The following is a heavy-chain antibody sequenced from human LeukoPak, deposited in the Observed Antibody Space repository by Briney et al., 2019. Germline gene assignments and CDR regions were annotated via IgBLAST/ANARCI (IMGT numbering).Heavy chain of an antibody. J-gene: IGHJ4*02. CDR3: ARVSYCSSTSCYTHDFDY. Sequence: PGGSLRLSCAASAFSFSTYAMSWVRQAPGKGLEWVSSISSSSSYIYYADSVKGRFTISRDNAKNSLYLQMNSLRAEETAVYYCARVSYCSSTSCYTHDFDYWGQGTLVTVSS. CDR1: AFSFSTYA. V-gene: IGHV3-21*01. D-gene: IGHD2-2*02. CDR2: ISSSSSYI.